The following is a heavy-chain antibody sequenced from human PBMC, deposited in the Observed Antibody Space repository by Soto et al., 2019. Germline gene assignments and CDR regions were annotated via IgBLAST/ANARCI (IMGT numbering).Heavy chain of an antibody. CDR2: ISSNGGST. CDR1: GFIFRNYN. CDR3: ARADYGTFDN. D-gene: IGHD4-17*01. V-gene: IGHV3-64*07. Sequence: EVQLLESGGGLVQPGGSLRLSCSASGFIFRNYNMHWVRQAPGKGLEYVSGISSNGGSTFYADSVKGRFSISRDNSKNPLHLQMGSLRPDAMGTYYCARADYGTFDNWGQGTLVAVSS. J-gene: IGHJ4*02.